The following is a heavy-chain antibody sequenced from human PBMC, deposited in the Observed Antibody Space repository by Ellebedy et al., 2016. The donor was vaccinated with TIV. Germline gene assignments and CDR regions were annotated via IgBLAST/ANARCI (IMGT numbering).Heavy chain of an antibody. CDR3: ARPLAYYDLPDY. CDR1: GYSFTSYW. CDR2: IDPSDSYT. V-gene: IGHV5-10-1*01. J-gene: IGHJ4*02. D-gene: IGHD3-22*01. Sequence: GESLKISCKGSGYSFTSYWISWVRQMPGKGLEWMGRIDPSDSYTNYSPSFQGHVTISADKSISTAYLQWSSLKASDTAIYYCARPLAYYDLPDYWGQGTQVTVSS.